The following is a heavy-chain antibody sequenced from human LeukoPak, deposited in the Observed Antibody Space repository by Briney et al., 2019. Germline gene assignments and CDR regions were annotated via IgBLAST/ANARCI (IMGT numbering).Heavy chain of an antibody. CDR2: IYTSGST. CDR1: GGSVSSGSYY. D-gene: IGHD2-15*01. J-gene: IGHJ6*03. V-gene: IGHV4-61*10. CDR3: ARVSYSYYYYYMDV. Sequence: PSETLSLTCTVSGGSVSSGSYYWSWIQQPAGKGLEWIGRIYTSGSTNYNPSLKSRVTISVDTSKNQFSLKLISVTAADTAVYYCARVSYSYYYYYMDVWGKGTTVTVSS.